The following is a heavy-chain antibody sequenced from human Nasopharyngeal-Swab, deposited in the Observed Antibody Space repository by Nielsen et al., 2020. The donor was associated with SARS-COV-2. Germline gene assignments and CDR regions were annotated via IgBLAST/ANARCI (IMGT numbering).Heavy chain of an antibody. D-gene: IGHD1-26*01. Sequence: ALQAPGQGLEWMGRINPNSGGTNYAQKFQGRVTMTRDTSISTAYMELSRLRSDDTAVYYCARLEWEPQYWGQGTLVTVSS. CDR2: INPNSGGT. V-gene: IGHV1-2*06. J-gene: IGHJ4*02. CDR3: ARLEWEPQY.